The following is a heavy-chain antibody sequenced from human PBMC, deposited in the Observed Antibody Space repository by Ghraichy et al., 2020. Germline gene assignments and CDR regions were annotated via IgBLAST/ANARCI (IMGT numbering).Heavy chain of an antibody. CDR2: IKSKTDGGTT. CDR3: TTARYYYDTIRLRFYFDY. V-gene: IGHV3-15*01. Sequence: GGSLRLSCAASGFTFSNAWMSWVRQAPGKGLEWVGRIKSKTDGGTTDYAAPVKGRFTISRDDSKNTLYLQMNSLKTEDTAVYYCTTARYYYDTIRLRFYFDYWGQGTLVTVSS. J-gene: IGHJ4*02. D-gene: IGHD3-22*01. CDR1: GFTFSNAW.